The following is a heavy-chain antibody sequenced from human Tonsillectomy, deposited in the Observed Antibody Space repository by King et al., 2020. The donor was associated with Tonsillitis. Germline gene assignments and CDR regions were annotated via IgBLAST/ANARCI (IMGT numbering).Heavy chain of an antibody. CDR1: GYTFPSHD. CDR2: MNPNSGNA. CDR3: ARIGYCSSSSCYSAFDI. D-gene: IGHD2-15*01. J-gene: IGHJ3*02. V-gene: IGHV1-8*01. Sequence: QLVQSGAEVKKPGASVKVSCKASGYTFPSHDINWVRQATGQGLEWMGWMNPNSGNAGYAQKFQGRVTMTRDTSIGTAYMELSSLSSEDTAVYFCARIGYCSSSSCYSAFDIWGQGTMVAVSS.